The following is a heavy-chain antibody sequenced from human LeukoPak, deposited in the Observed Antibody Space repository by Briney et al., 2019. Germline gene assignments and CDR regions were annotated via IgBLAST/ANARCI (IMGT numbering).Heavy chain of an antibody. V-gene: IGHV3-7*03. CDR3: ARRNAMDV. J-gene: IGHJ6*02. Sequence: GGSLRLSCAASGFTFSNYWMTWVRHAPGKGLECVANINRDGSERYYVDSVKGRFTISRDDAKSSLYLQMNSLRAEDTAVYYCARRNAMDVWGQGTTVIVFS. CDR2: INRDGSER. CDR1: GFTFSNYW.